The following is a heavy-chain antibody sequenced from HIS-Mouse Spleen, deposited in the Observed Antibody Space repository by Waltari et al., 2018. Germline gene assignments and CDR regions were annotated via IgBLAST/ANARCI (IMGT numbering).Heavy chain of an antibody. V-gene: IGHV3-74*01. CDR1: GFTFSSDW. CDR2: IMSDGSSQ. Sequence: EVQLVESGGGLVQPGGSLRLSCAASGFTFSSDWMHWVGQAPGEGRGWVARIMSDGSSQSYAASVKGRFTISRDNAKNTLYLQMNSLRAEDTAVYYCARGWYYFDYWGQGTLVTVSS. D-gene: IGHD2-8*01. CDR3: ARGWYYFDY. J-gene: IGHJ4*02.